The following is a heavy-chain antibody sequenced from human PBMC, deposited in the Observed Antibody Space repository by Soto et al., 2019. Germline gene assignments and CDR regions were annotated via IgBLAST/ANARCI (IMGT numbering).Heavy chain of an antibody. CDR2: IYYSGST. CDR3: ASWGVYCKSTSCFERWFDP. CDR1: GGSMSSYY. V-gene: IGHV4-59*08. J-gene: IGHJ5*02. Sequence: QVQLQESGPGLVKPSETLSLTCTVSGGSMSSYYWSWIRQPPGKGLEWIGYIYYSGSTNYNPSLKSRVTISVDTSKKQFSLKLSSVTAADTAVYYCASWGVYCKSTSCFERWFDPWGQGILVTVSS. D-gene: IGHD2-2*01.